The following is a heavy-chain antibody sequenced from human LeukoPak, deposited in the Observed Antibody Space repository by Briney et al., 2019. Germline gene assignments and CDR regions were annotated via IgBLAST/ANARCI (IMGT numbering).Heavy chain of an antibody. CDR3: AKGLPNSSSWYSFDY. Sequence: PGRSLRLSCAASGFTFSSYGMHWVRQAPGKGLEWVAVISYDGSNKYYADSVKGRFTISRDNSKNTLYLQMNSLRAEDTAVYYCAKGLPNSSSWYSFDYWGQGTLVTVSS. V-gene: IGHV3-30*18. CDR2: ISYDGSNK. D-gene: IGHD6-13*01. J-gene: IGHJ4*02. CDR1: GFTFSSYG.